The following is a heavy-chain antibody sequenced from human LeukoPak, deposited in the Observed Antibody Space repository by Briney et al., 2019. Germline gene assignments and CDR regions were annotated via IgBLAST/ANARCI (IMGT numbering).Heavy chain of an antibody. CDR2: INSDGSST. CDR3: AREVCGSTTFSFDY. CDR1: GITFRNYC. D-gene: IGHD2-2*01. Sequence: PGGSLRLTCAASGITFRNYCMHWVRQAPGKGLVWVSRINSDGSSTTYADSVKGRFTISRDNAKNTLYLQMNSLRAEDTAVYYCAREVCGSTTFSFDYWGQGTLVTVSS. V-gene: IGHV3-74*01. J-gene: IGHJ4*02.